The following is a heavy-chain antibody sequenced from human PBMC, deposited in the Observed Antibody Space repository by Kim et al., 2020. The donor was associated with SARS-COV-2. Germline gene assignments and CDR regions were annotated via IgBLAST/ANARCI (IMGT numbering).Heavy chain of an antibody. Sequence: GGSLRLSCAASGFTFSSYAMHWVRQAPGKGLEWVAVISYDGSNKYYADSVKGRFTISRDNSKNTLYLQMNSLRAEDTAVYYCARDAFAHWLRSPSGYWGQGTLVTVSS. J-gene: IGHJ4*02. D-gene: IGHD5-12*01. CDR2: ISYDGSNK. V-gene: IGHV3-30*04. CDR1: GFTFSSYA. CDR3: ARDAFAHWLRSPSGY.